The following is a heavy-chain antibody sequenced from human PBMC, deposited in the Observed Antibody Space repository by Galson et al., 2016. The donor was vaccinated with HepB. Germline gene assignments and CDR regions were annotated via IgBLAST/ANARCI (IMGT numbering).Heavy chain of an antibody. CDR2: ICGSGGST. Sequence: SLRLSCAASGFTFSSYAMSWVRQAPGKGLEWVSAICGSGGSTYYADSVKGRFTISRDNSKNTLYLQINSLRAEDTAVYYCAKDRNTVVTYGMDVWGQGTTVTVSS. D-gene: IGHD4-23*01. CDR1: GFTFSSYA. J-gene: IGHJ6*02. CDR3: AKDRNTVVTYGMDV. V-gene: IGHV3-23*01.